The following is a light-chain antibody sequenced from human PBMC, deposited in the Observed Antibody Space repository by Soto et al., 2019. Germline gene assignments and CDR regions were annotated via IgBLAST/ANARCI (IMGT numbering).Light chain of an antibody. CDR3: LQHNASPLT. CDR2: AAS. J-gene: IGKJ4*01. CDR1: QNIRNL. Sequence: DIQLTQSPSTLSAAVGDSVTITCRASQNIRNLLAWFQQKPGKAPKRLIYAASTLQTGVPSRFSGSGSGTEFTLTISSLQPEDFATYYCLQHNASPLTLGGGTKVDIK. V-gene: IGKV1-17*01.